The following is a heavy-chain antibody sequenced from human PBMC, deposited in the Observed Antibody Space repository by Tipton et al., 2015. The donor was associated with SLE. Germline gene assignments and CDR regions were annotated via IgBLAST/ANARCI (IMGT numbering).Heavy chain of an antibody. V-gene: IGHV3-74*01. CDR1: GLNLSSSW. CDR2: IYTAGSRI. J-gene: IGHJ4*02. CDR3: ARGDYVGYYLDY. Sequence: SLRLSCLASGLNLSSSWLHWLRQAPGKGLVWVSRIYTAGSRIPYADSVKGRFTISRDNAKNPLYLLLTSLRAEDTAVYYCARGDYVGYYLDYWCQGTLVTVSA. D-gene: IGHD3-10*02.